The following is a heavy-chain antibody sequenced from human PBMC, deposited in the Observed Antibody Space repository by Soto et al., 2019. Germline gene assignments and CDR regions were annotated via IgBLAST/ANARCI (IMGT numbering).Heavy chain of an antibody. D-gene: IGHD3-22*01. CDR2: IYYSGST. CDR3: ARASYYDSSGSNWFDP. CDR1: GGSISSGGYY. J-gene: IGHJ5*02. V-gene: IGHV4-31*03. Sequence: PSETLSLTCTVSGGSISSGGYYWSWIRQHPGKGLEWIGYIYYSGSTYYNPSLKSRVTISVDTSKNQFSLKLSSVTAADTAVYYCARASYYDSSGSNWFDPWGQGTLVTVSS.